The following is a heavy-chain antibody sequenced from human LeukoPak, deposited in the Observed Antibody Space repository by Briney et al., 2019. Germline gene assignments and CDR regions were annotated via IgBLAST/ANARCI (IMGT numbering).Heavy chain of an antibody. Sequence: PSETLSLTCTVSGGSISSYYWSWIRQPPGKGLEWIGYIYYSGTTNYNPSLKSRVTISVDTSKIQFSLKLSSVTAADTAVYYCASGDLGDWFDPWGQGTLVTVSS. J-gene: IGHJ5*02. V-gene: IGHV4-59*08. CDR1: GGSISSYY. CDR2: IYYSGTT. CDR3: ASGDLGDWFDP. D-gene: IGHD2-21*01.